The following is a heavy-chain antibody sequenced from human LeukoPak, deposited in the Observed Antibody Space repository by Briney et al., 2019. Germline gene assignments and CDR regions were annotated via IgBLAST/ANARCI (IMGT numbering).Heavy chain of an antibody. CDR2: VFNDGSNQ. Sequence: PGGSLRLSCAASKFTFSHYGMHWVRQAPGKGLEWVAVVFNDGSNQYYADSVKGRFTVSRDNSQNMLYLQMNSLRPEDTAVYYCAKDAERGFDYSNSLQKWGQGTLVTISS. D-gene: IGHD4-11*01. CDR1: KFTFSHYG. V-gene: IGHV3-33*03. J-gene: IGHJ4*02. CDR3: AKDAERGFDYSNSLQK.